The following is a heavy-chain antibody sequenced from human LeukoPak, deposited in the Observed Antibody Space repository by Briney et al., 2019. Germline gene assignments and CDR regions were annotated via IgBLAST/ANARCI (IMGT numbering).Heavy chain of an antibody. V-gene: IGHV3-30*04. D-gene: IGHD5-18*01. CDR1: GFTFSSYA. J-gene: IGHJ4*02. CDR3: AKDWTAMVITYYFDY. Sequence: GGSLRLSCAASGFTFSSYAMHWVRQAPGKGLEWVAVISYDGSNKYYADSVKGRFTISRDNSKNTLYLQMNSLRAEDTAVYYCAKDWTAMVITYYFDYWGQGTLVTVSS. CDR2: ISYDGSNK.